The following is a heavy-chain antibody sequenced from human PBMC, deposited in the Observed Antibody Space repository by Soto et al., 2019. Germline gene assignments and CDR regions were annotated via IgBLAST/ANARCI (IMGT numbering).Heavy chain of an antibody. J-gene: IGHJ4*02. D-gene: IGHD2-2*01. CDR3: ARDWRGYCSSTSCYAGDY. Sequence: QVQLVQSGAEVKKPGASVKVSCKASGYTFTSYGISWVRQAPGQGLEWMGWISAYNGNTNYAQKLQGRVTMTTDTTKSTGYMELRSLRSDDTAVYYCARDWRGYCSSTSCYAGDYWGQGTLVTVSS. V-gene: IGHV1-18*01. CDR2: ISAYNGNT. CDR1: GYTFTSYG.